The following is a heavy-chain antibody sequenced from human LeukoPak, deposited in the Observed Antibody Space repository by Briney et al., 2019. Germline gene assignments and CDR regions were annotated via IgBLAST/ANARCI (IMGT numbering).Heavy chain of an antibody. CDR1: GVSISGYY. D-gene: IGHD3-22*01. CDR3: ACSKYDSSGFDFDY. CDR2: IYYSGST. Sequence: SEALSLTCTVSGVSISGYYWSWIRQPPGKGLEWIGYIYYSGSTNYNPSLKSRVTISVDTSKNQFSLKLSSVTAADTAVYYCACSKYDSSGFDFDYWGQGTLVTVSS. J-gene: IGHJ4*02. V-gene: IGHV4-59*01.